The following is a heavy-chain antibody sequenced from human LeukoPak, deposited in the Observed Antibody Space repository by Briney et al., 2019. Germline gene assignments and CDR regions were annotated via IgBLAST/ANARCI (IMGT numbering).Heavy chain of an antibody. CDR3: AREYCGGDCYQSRYFDL. Sequence: GGSLRLSCAASGFTFSSYSMNWVRQAPGKGLEWVSSISSLSTYIYYADSVKGRFTISRDNAKNSLFLQMNSLRAEDTAVYYCAREYCGGDCYQSRYFDLWGRGTLVTVSS. D-gene: IGHD2-21*02. CDR1: GFTFSSYS. J-gene: IGHJ2*01. V-gene: IGHV3-21*01. CDR2: ISSLSTYI.